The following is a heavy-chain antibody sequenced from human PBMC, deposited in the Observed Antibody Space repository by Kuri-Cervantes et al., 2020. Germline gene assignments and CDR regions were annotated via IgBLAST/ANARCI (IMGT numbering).Heavy chain of an antibody. D-gene: IGHD4-23*01. V-gene: IGHV3-66*01. CDR2: IYSGGST. J-gene: IGHJ4*02. CDR1: GFTFSSYA. Sequence: GESLKISCAASGFTFSSYAMSWVRQAPGKGLEWVSVIYSGGSTYYADSVKGRSTISRDNSKNTLYLQMNSLRAEDTAVYYCAKLTRFAEEPFDYWGQGTLVTVSS. CDR3: AKLTRFAEEPFDY.